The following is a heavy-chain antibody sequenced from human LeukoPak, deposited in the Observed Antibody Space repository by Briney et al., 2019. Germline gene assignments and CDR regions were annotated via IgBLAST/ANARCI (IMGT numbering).Heavy chain of an antibody. V-gene: IGHV4-34*01. J-gene: IGHJ6*03. CDR1: GGSFSGYY. CDR2: INHSGST. CDR3: ARRAWVYYYYMDV. Sequence: SETLSLTCAVYGGSFSGYYWSWIRQPPGKGLEWIGEINHSGSTNYNPSLKSRVTISVDTSKNQFSLKLSSVTAADTAVYYFARRAWVYYYYMDVWGKGTTVTVSS. D-gene: IGHD7-27*01.